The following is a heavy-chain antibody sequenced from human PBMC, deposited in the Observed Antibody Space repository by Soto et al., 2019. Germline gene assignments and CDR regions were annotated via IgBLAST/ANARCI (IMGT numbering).Heavy chain of an antibody. CDR1: GFTFSSYA. J-gene: IGHJ6*02. D-gene: IGHD2-2*01. Sequence: LRLSCAASGFTFSSYAMSWVRQAPGKGLEWVSAISGSGGSTYYADSVKGRFTISRDNSKNTLYLQMNSLRAEDTAVYYCAKEGLVRGRYYYYGMDVWGQGTTVTVSS. CDR3: AKEGLVRGRYYYYGMDV. CDR2: ISGSGGST. V-gene: IGHV3-23*01.